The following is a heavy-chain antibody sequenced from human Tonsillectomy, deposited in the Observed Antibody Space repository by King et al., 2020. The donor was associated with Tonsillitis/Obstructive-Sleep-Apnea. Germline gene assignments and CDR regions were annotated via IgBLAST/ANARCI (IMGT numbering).Heavy chain of an antibody. J-gene: IGHJ4*02. CDR1: GFTFSSYA. D-gene: IGHD6-13*01. CDR3: AKLSHLAAAGTRYYFDY. CDR2: ISGCGSST. Sequence: VQLVESGGGLVHTGGSLRLSFAASGFTFSSYAMSWVSQAPGKGLEWVATISGCGSSTYYADSVKGRFTISRDNSKRRLYLQMNNLRAEDTAVYYCAKLSHLAAAGTRYYFDYWGQGTLVTVSS. V-gene: IGHV3-23*04.